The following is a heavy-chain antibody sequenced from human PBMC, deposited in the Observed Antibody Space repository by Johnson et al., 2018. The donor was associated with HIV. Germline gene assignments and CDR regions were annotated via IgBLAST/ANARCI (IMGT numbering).Heavy chain of an antibody. J-gene: IGHJ3*01. V-gene: IGHV3-30*04. CDR2: ISYDGSDK. D-gene: IGHD1-26*01. Sequence: QVQLVESGGGVVQPGRSLRLSCAASGFTFSSYAMHWVRQAPGKGLEWVAVISYDGSDKYYADSVKGRFTISRDSSKNTLYLQMNSLRSEDTAVYYCAKDRRQGGSNPDAFDLWGQGTMVTVSS. CDR1: GFTFSSYA. CDR3: AKDRRQGGSNPDAFDL.